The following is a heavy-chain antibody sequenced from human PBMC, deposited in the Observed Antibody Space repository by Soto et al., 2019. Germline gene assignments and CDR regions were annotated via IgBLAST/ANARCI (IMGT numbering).Heavy chain of an antibody. Sequence: EVQLVESGGGLVQPGGSLRLSCAASGFTFSSYWRHWVRQAPGKGLMWVSRINSDGSSTSYADSVKGRFTISRDNAKNTLYLQMNSLRAEDTAVYYCARTYSGSYSYYGMDVWGQGTTVTVSS. D-gene: IGHD1-26*01. CDR2: INSDGSST. V-gene: IGHV3-74*01. CDR3: ARTYSGSYSYYGMDV. CDR1: GFTFSSYW. J-gene: IGHJ6*02.